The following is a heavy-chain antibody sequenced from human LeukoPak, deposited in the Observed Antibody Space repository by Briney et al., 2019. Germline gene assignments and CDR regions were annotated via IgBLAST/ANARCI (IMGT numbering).Heavy chain of an antibody. J-gene: IGHJ3*02. CDR2: IYTSGST. V-gene: IGHV4-4*07. CDR1: GGSISSYY. CDR3: AGTPKYSISSRLHAFDI. D-gene: IGHD6-13*01. Sequence: SETLSLTCTVSGGSISSYYWSWIRQPAGKGLEWIGRIYTSGSTNYNPSLKSRVTMSVDTSKNQFSLKLSSVTAADTAVYYCAGTPKYSISSRLHAFDIWGQGTMVTVSS.